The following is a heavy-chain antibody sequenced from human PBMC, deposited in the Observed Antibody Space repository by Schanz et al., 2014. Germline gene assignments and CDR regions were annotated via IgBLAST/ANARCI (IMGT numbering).Heavy chain of an antibody. J-gene: IGHJ4*02. D-gene: IGHD1-26*01. CDR2: ISFSGYT. CDR3: ARAVGATNLDY. CDR1: GDSISRGGYY. Sequence: QVQLQESGPGLVKPSQTLSLTCAVSGDSISRGGYYWSWLRRHPGKGLEWIGYISFSGYTYYSPTLKSRVTMSLDTSKNQFSLMLTSVNVADTAVYYCARAVGATNLDYWGQGTLVTVSS. V-gene: IGHV4-31*11.